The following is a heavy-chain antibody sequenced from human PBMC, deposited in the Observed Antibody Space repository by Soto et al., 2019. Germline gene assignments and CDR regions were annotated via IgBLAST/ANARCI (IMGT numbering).Heavy chain of an antibody. CDR3: ARGINYGDYSRWFGP. D-gene: IGHD4-17*01. Sequence: QVQLVQSGAEVKKPGASVKVSCKASGYTFTSYDINWVRQATGQGLEYLGWMNPNSGNTGYVQKLEGRVTMTRDTSISTAYKGLSSLRSEDTAVYYCARGINYGDYSRWFGPWGQGTLVTVSA. V-gene: IGHV1-8*01. J-gene: IGHJ5*02. CDR1: GYTFTSYD. CDR2: MNPNSGNT.